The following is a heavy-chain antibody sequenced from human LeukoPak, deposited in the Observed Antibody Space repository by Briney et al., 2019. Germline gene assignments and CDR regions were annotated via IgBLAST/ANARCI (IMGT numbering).Heavy chain of an antibody. D-gene: IGHD4-17*01. CDR3: ARGSVTPDAGY. CDR1: RSPMSGYY. V-gene: IGHV4-59*01. J-gene: IGHJ4*02. CDR2: TFGTETT. Sequence: PSETLSLTCSVSRSPMSGYYWSWIRQPPGKGLEWIGYTFGTETTDYNPSLKSRLVISADTSKNQVSLTLNSVTAADTAFYYCARGSVTPDAGYWGPGILVTVSS.